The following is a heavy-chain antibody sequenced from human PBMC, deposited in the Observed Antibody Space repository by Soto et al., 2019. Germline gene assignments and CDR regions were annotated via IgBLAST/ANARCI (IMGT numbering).Heavy chain of an antibody. CDR3: ARALGTVTKDF. D-gene: IGHD4-17*01. Sequence: EVPLVESGGGLIQPGGSLRLSCKASGFSVSSTYMSWVRQVPGKGLEWVSSLYKNDDTYYAESVRGRFTISRDSSKNSLYLQMSSLSADDTAVYYCARALGTVTKDFWGQGTLVTVSS. CDR2: LYKNDDT. CDR1: GFSVSSTY. V-gene: IGHV3-53*01. J-gene: IGHJ1*01.